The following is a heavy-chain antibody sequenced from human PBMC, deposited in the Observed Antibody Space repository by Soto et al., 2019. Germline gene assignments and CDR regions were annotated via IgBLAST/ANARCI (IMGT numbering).Heavy chain of an antibody. Sequence: PGESLKISCKGSGYSFTSYWISWVRQMPGKGLEWMGRIDPSDSYTNYSPSFQGHVTISADKSISTAYLQWSSLKASDTAMYYCARQGIAVAISYYYGMDVWGQGTMVTVSS. CDR3: ARQGIAVAISYYYGMDV. V-gene: IGHV5-10-1*01. CDR1: GYSFTSYW. D-gene: IGHD6-19*01. J-gene: IGHJ6*02. CDR2: IDPSDSYT.